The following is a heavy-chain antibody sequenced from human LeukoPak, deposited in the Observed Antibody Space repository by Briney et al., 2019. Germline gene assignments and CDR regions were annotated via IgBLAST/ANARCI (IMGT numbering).Heavy chain of an antibody. CDR3: AKNGGSESYPAFDY. D-gene: IGHD3-10*01. CDR1: GFTFSSFA. Sequence: GGSLRLSCAASGFTFSSFAMSWVRQAPGKGLEWVSTIIGSGGGTYYADSVKGRFTFSRDNSKDTLYLQMNSLRAADTAVYYCAKNGGSESYPAFDYWGQGTLVTVSS. CDR2: IIGSGGGT. J-gene: IGHJ4*02. V-gene: IGHV3-23*01.